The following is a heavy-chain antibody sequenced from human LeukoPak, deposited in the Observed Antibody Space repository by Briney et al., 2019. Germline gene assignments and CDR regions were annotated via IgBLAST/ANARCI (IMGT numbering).Heavy chain of an antibody. CDR3: ASGGAILTGFDY. CDR1: GFTFSSYS. D-gene: IGHD3-9*01. J-gene: IGHJ4*02. CDR2: ISSSSSYI. V-gene: IGHV3-21*01. Sequence: PGGSLRLSCAASGFTFSSYSMNWVRQAPGKGLEWVSSISSSSSYIYYADSVKGRSTISRDNAKNSLYLQMSSLRAEDTAVYYCASGGAILTGFDYWGQGTLVTVSS.